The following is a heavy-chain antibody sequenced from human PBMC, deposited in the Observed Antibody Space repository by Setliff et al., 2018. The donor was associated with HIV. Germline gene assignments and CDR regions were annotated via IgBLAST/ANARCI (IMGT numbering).Heavy chain of an antibody. D-gene: IGHD5-12*01. Sequence: PGGSLRLSCVASGFSVSDYWINWVRQAPGKGLEWVANINQDGSVEGYVDSVKGRFTISRDNAKSSLYLHINSLRAEDMAVYYCVGGFYAGYWGQGTLVTVSS. CDR3: VGGFYAGY. V-gene: IGHV3-7*01. CDR2: INQDGSVE. CDR1: GFSVSDYW. J-gene: IGHJ4*02.